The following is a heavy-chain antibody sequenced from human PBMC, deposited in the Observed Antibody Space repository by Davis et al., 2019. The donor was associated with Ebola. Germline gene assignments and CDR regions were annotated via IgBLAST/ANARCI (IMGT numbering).Heavy chain of an antibody. CDR1: GGSFSSYY. J-gene: IGHJ5*02. V-gene: IGHV4-59*01. CDR3: ARDMSTVTTGWFDP. CDR2: IYYSGST. D-gene: IGHD4-17*01. Sequence: SETLSLTCAVYGGSFSSYYWSWIRQPPGKGLEWIGYIYYSGSTNYNPSLKSRVTISVDTSKNQFSLKLSSVTAADTAVYYCARDMSTVTTGWFDPWGQGTLVTVSS.